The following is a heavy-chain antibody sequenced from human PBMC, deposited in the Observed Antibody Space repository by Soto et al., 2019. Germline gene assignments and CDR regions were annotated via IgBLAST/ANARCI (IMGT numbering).Heavy chain of an antibody. CDR2: IGWDGDG. Sequence: SGPMLGYHTHTPTLPSTCTGLSLSSLRICVSWIRQPPGKALEWLAVIGWDGDGYYSTSLVSRLTMSKDTSKNQVVLTMSNMDPVDTATYYCAPSLTSRAFSSWSDSWCPGTLV. CDR1: GLSLSSLRIC. V-gene: IGHV2-70*01. D-gene: IGHD6-13*01. J-gene: IGHJ5*02. CDR3: APSLTSRAFSSWSDS.